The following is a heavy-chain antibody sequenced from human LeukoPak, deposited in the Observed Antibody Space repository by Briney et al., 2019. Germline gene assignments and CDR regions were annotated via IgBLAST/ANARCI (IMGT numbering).Heavy chain of an antibody. CDR1: GFTFSSYG. V-gene: IGHV3-23*01. CDR3: AKALSFVLMVYVNSDVFDI. J-gene: IGHJ3*02. CDR2: ISGSGGST. D-gene: IGHD2-8*01. Sequence: GGSLRLSCAASGFTFSSYGMSWVRQAPGKGLEWVSAISGSGGSTYYADSVKGRFTISRGNSKNTLYLQMNSLRAEDTAVYYCAKALSFVLMVYVNSDVFDIWGQGKMVTVSS.